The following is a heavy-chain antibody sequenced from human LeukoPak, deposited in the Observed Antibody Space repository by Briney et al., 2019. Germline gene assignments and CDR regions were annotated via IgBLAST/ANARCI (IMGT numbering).Heavy chain of an antibody. J-gene: IGHJ4*02. Sequence: GGSLRLSCAASGFTFSDYYMSWIRQAPGKGLEWVSYISSSSSYTNYADSVKGRFTISRDNAKNSLYLQMNSLRAEDTAVYYCARDLGIAAAYFDYWGQGTLSPSPQ. V-gene: IGHV3-11*06. CDR2: ISSSSSYT. CDR3: ARDLGIAAAYFDY. CDR1: GFTFSDYY. D-gene: IGHD6-13*01.